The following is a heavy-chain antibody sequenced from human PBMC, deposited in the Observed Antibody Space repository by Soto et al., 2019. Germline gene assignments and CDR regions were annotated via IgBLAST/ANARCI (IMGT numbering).Heavy chain of an antibody. V-gene: IGHV3-7*03. CDR1: GFTFTSHW. J-gene: IGHJ5*02. CDR3: ARYSYSSGPQDL. Sequence: GGSLRLSCTASGFTFTSHWMSWVRQAPGKGLEWVANIKQDGSEKRYVDSVKGRFTISRDNGKDSLDLQMNSLRVEDTAVYYCARYSYSSGPQDLWGQGTLVTVSS. D-gene: IGHD6-19*01. CDR2: IKQDGSEK.